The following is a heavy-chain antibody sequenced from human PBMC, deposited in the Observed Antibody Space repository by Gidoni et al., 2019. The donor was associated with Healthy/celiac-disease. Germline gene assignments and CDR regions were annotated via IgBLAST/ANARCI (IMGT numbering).Heavy chain of an antibody. Sequence: EVQLVESGGGLVQPGRSLRLSCAASGFTFDDYAMHWVRQAPGKGLEWVSGISWNSGSIGYADSVKGRFTISRDNAKNSLYLQMNSLRAEDTALYYCAKDASVGATTEPFDYWGQGTLVTVSS. V-gene: IGHV3-9*01. CDR3: AKDASVGATTEPFDY. CDR1: GFTFDDYA. D-gene: IGHD1-26*01. CDR2: ISWNSGSI. J-gene: IGHJ4*02.